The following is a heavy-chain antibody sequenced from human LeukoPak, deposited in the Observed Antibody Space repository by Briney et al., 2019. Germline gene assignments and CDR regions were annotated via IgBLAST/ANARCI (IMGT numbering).Heavy chain of an antibody. V-gene: IGHV4-59*01. CDR3: GRLTQITAWYIHY. CDR2: NHYSGNT. CDR1: GVSISSYY. J-gene: IGHJ4*02. D-gene: IGHD4-23*01. Sequence: SETLSLTCSVSGVSISSYYWTWIRQPPGKGLEWIGYNHYSGNTNYNPSLKSRVTLSVDTSKNLLSLRLSSVTAADTAVYYCGRLTQITAWYIHYWGQGTLVTVSS.